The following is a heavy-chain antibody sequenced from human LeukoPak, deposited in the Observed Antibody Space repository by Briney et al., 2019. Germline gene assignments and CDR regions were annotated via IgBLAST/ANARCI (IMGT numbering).Heavy chain of an antibody. CDR3: ARPGDSLDYYYHGMDV. CDR1: GDSISSGDW. D-gene: IGHD2-21*02. Sequence: SGTLSLTCAVSGDSISSGDWWSWWVRQPPGKGLEWIGEIYHSGSTNYNPSLKSRVTISVDKSKNQFSLKLSSVTAADTAVYYCARPGDSLDYYYHGMDVWGQGTTVTVSS. CDR2: IYHSGST. V-gene: IGHV4-4*02. J-gene: IGHJ6*02.